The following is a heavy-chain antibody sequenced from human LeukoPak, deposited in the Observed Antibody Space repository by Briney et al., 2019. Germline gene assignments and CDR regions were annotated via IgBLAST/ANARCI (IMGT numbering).Heavy chain of an antibody. CDR1: GGSISSYY. CDR3: AGHKGVTAISPFDY. D-gene: IGHD2-21*02. CDR2: IYTSGST. Sequence: KSSETLSLTCTVSGGSISSYYWSWIRQPPGKGLEWIGYIYTSGSTDYNPSLKSRVTISVDTSKTQFSLKLSSGTAADTAVYYCAGHKGVTAISPFDYWGQGTLVTVSS. V-gene: IGHV4-4*09. J-gene: IGHJ4*02.